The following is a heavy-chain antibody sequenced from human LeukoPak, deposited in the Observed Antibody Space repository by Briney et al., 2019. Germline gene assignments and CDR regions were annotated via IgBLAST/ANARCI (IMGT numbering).Heavy chain of an antibody. CDR2: IIPIFGTA. D-gene: IGHD2-15*01. CDR3: AIQYCSGGSCYSDYFDY. CDR1: GGTFSSYA. J-gene: IGHJ4*02. Sequence: ASVTVSCTASGGTFSSYAISWVRQAPGQGLEWMGGIIPIFGTANYAQKFQGRVTITADESTSTAYMELSSLRSEDTAVYYCAIQYCSGGSCYSDYFDYWGQGTLVTVSS. V-gene: IGHV1-69*13.